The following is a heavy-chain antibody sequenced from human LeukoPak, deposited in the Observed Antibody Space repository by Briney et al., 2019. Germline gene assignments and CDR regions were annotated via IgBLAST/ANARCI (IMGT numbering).Heavy chain of an antibody. D-gene: IGHD3-10*01. CDR3: ARGRWIYGSGSYSFNWFDP. CDR1: GASISSDNYY. J-gene: IGHJ5*02. CDR2: IYSSGTT. V-gene: IGHV4-61*02. Sequence: SETLSLTCSVSGASISSDNYYWTWIRQPAGKGLEWIGRIYSSGTTSYNPSLRSRLTISLDTSKNQFSLKLTSVTAADTAVYYCARGRWIYGSGSYSFNWFDPWGQGTQVTVSS.